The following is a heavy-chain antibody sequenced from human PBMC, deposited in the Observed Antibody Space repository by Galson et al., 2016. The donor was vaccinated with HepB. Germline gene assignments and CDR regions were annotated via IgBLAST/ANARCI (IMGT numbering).Heavy chain of an antibody. Sequence: CAISGDSVSSNSAAWNWIRQSPSRGLEWLGRTYYRSKWYNDYAESVKSRITINPDTSKNQSSLQLHSVTPDDTAFYYCAGEGASGYALDYWGQGTLVTVSS. CDR1: GDSVSSNSAA. V-gene: IGHV6-1*01. CDR3: AGEGASGYALDY. D-gene: IGHD6-25*01. J-gene: IGHJ4*02. CDR2: TYYRSKWYN.